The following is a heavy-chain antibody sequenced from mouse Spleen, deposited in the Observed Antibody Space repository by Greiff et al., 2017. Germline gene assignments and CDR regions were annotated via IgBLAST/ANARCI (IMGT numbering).Heavy chain of an antibody. CDR2: IDPENGDT. D-gene: IGHD3-1*01. CDR1: GFNIKDDY. J-gene: IGHJ1*01. CDR3: TTGSYWYFDV. Sequence: EVQGVESGAELVRPGASVKLSCTASGFNIKDDYMHWVKQRPEQGLEWIGWIDPENGDTEYASKFQGKATITADTSSNTAYLQLSSLTSEDTAVYYCTTGSYWYFDVWGAGTTVTVSS. V-gene: IGHV14-4*01.